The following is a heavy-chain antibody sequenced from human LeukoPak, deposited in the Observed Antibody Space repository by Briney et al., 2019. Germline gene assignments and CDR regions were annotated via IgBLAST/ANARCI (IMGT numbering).Heavy chain of an antibody. D-gene: IGHD3-10*01. CDR3: AREGLNMVRGVIPKEAWGWFDP. CDR1: DDSITMYY. Sequence: SETLSLTCSVSDDSITMYYWTWIRQPAGKGLEWIGRIYRSGSSNYNPSLKSRVTVSVDTSKNQFSLKLSSATAADTAVYYCAREGLNMVRGVIPKEAWGWFDPWGQGTLVTVSS. J-gene: IGHJ5*02. CDR2: IYRSGSS. V-gene: IGHV4-4*07.